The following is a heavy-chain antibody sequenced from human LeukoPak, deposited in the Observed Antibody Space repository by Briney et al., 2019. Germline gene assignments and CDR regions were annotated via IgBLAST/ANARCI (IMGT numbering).Heavy chain of an antibody. D-gene: IGHD1-20*01. Sequence: PGGSLRLSCAASGFTFSSYWMHWVRQAPGKGLVWVSRINCDGSTITYADSVKGRFTISRDNARNTLYLQMNSLRAEDTAVYYCARVTVSSSEVIFDHWGQGSLVTVSS. V-gene: IGHV3-74*01. CDR3: ARVTVSSSEVIFDH. J-gene: IGHJ4*02. CDR1: GFTFSSYW. CDR2: INCDGSTI.